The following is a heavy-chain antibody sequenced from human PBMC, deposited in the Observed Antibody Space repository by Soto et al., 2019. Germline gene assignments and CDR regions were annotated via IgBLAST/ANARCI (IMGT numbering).Heavy chain of an antibody. CDR2: INHSGST. CDR3: GRTYCSSTSCYDY. Sequence: QVQLQQWGAGLLKPSETLSLTCAVYGGSFSGYYWSWIRQPPGKGLEWIGEINHSGSTNYNPSLKSRVTISLDTSKNQFSLKLGSVTAAATAVYYCGRTYCSSTSCYDYWGQVTLVTASS. J-gene: IGHJ4*02. V-gene: IGHV4-34*01. CDR1: GGSFSGYY. D-gene: IGHD2-2*01.